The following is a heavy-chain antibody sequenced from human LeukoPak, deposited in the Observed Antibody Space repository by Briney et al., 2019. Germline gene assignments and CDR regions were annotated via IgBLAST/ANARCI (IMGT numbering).Heavy chain of an antibody. CDR2: INHSGNT. V-gene: IGHV4-34*01. CDR3: ARKRLGTGWFDP. CDR1: GGSFSGYY. D-gene: IGHD1-1*01. Sequence: PSETLSLTCAVYGGSFSGYYWSWIRQPPGKGLEWIGEINHSGNTNYNPSLKSRVTISVDTSKNQFSLKLSSVTAADTAVYYCARKRLGTGWFDPWGQGTLVTVSS. J-gene: IGHJ5*02.